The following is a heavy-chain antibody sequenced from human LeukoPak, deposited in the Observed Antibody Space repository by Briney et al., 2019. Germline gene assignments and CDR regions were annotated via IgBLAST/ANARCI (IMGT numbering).Heavy chain of an antibody. CDR2: INHSGST. J-gene: IGHJ4*02. D-gene: IGHD6-19*01. V-gene: IGHV4-34*01. CDR3: ARGLAVAGTWDYFDY. CDR1: GGSFSGYY. Sequence: SETLSLTCAVYGGSFSGYYWSWIRQPPGKGLEWIGEINHSGSTNYNPSLKSRVTISVDTSKNQFSLKLSSVTAADTAVYYCARGLAVAGTWDYFDYWGQGTLVTVSS.